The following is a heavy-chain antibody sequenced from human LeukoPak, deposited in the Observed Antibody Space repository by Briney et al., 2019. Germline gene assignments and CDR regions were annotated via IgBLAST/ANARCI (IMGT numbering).Heavy chain of an antibody. CDR2: INGGGGTY. Sequence: PGGSLRLSCAASGFAFDDSYMSWVRQAPGKGLEWVSYINGGGGTYYYADSVRGRFTNSRDNAKNTLYLQMNSPRAEDTAVYYCVKGGLWVDFDYWGQGTLVTVSS. D-gene: IGHD3-16*01. CDR1: GFAFDDSY. CDR3: VKGGLWVDFDY. J-gene: IGHJ4*02. V-gene: IGHV3-11*01.